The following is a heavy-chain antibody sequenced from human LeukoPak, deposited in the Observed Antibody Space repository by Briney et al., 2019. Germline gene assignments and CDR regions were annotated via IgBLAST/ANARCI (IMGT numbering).Heavy chain of an antibody. CDR2: IKQDGSEK. CDR3: ARATGYGSGSLQRALDI. Sequence: PGGSLRLSCAASGFTFSSYWMSWVRQAPGKGLEWVANIKQDGSEKYYVDSVKGRFTISRDNAKNSLYLQMNSLRAEDTAVYYCARATGYGSGSLQRALDIWGQGTMVTVSS. CDR1: GFTFSSYW. J-gene: IGHJ3*02. D-gene: IGHD3-10*01. V-gene: IGHV3-7*04.